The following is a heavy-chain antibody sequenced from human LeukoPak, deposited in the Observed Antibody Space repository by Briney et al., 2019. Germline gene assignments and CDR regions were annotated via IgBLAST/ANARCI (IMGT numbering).Heavy chain of an antibody. CDR2: ISGSGGST. CDR1: GFTFSSYA. D-gene: IGHD3-22*01. CDR3: AKDPTHFRVWDDYDNTRLNY. Sequence: GGSLRLSCAASGFTFSSYAMSWVRQAPGKGLKWLSAISGSGGSTYYADSVKGRFTISRDNSKNTVYLQMNSLRAEDTAVYYCAKDPTHFRVWDDYDNTRLNYWGQGTLVTVSS. V-gene: IGHV3-23*01. J-gene: IGHJ4*02.